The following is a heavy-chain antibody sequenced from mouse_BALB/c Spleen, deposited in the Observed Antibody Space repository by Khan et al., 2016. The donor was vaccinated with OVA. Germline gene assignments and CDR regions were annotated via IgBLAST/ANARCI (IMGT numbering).Heavy chain of an antibody. Sequence: QVRLQQSGAELARPGASVKMSCKASGYTFTSHTMHWVKQRPGQGLEWIGYINPRSDYTQYNQKFNDKATLTADISSSTAYMQLSSLTSEDSAVYYCARRTTEYALVYWGQGTSVTVSS. D-gene: IGHD2-14*01. J-gene: IGHJ4*01. CDR3: ARRTTEYALVY. CDR2: INPRSDYT. CDR1: GYTFTSHT. V-gene: IGHV1-4*01.